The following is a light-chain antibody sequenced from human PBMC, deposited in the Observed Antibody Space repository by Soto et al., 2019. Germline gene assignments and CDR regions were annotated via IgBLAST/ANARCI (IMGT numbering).Light chain of an antibody. CDR3: QQYNSYSWT. Sequence: DIPMTQSPSTLSASVGDRVTITCRASQSISNWLAWYQQKPGKAPKVLIYKTSILESGVPPRFSGSGSGTEFTLTISSLQPDDFAPYYCQQYNSYSWTFGQGTKVEIK. CDR2: KTS. J-gene: IGKJ1*01. CDR1: QSISNW. V-gene: IGKV1-5*03.